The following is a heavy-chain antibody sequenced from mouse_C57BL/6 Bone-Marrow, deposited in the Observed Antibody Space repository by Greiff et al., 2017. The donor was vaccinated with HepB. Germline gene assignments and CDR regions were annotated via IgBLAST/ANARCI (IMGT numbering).Heavy chain of an antibody. Sequence: VQLKESGAELVRPGASVKLSCTASGFNIKDDYMHWVKQRPEQGLEWIGWIDPENGDTEYASKFQGKANITADTTSNPASLQLRSLTSEDTAVYYCTTPYDYDWFAYGGQGTLVTVSA. D-gene: IGHD2-4*01. CDR3: TTPYDYDWFAY. J-gene: IGHJ3*01. V-gene: IGHV14-4*01. CDR2: IDPENGDT. CDR1: GFNIKDDY.